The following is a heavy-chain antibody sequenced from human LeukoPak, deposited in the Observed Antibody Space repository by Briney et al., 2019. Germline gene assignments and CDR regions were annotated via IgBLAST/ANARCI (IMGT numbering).Heavy chain of an antibody. CDR2: ISDSGNT. J-gene: IGHJ4*02. D-gene: IGHD2-21*01. Sequence: GGSLRLSCAASGFTLSSYAMSWVRQAPGKGLEWVSAISDSGNTYHADSVKGRFTISRGSSKNTLFHQMNRLRPEDAAVYYCAKAPVTTCRGAYCYPFDYWGQGTLVTVSS. CDR1: GFTLSSYA. CDR3: AKAPVTTCRGAYCYPFDY. V-gene: IGHV3-23*01.